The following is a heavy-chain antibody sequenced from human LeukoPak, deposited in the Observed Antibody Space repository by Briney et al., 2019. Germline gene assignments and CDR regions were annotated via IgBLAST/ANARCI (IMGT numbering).Heavy chain of an antibody. V-gene: IGHV4-4*07. D-gene: IGHD1-14*01. CDR2: IYTSGST. CDR1: GGSISSYC. J-gene: IGHJ6*03. Sequence: SETLSLTCTVSGGSISSYCWSWLRQPAGKGLEWIGRIYTSGSTNYNTSLKSRVTMSVDTSKNQFSLKLSSVTAADTAVYYCARDPPGGYYYYMDVWGKGTTVTVSS. CDR3: ARDPPGGYYYYMDV.